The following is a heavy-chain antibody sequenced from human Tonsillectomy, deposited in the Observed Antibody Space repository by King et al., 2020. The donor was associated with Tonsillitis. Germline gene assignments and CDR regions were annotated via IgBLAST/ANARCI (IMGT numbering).Heavy chain of an antibody. CDR1: GFTFCDHY. D-gene: IGHD3-22*01. Sequence: VQLVESGGGLVQPGGSLTLSCAASGFTFCDHYMDWVPQAPGKGLEWVVRTRNKANSYTTEYAASGKGRFTISRDESKKSLYLQMNSLKTEDTAVYYCTADTSGYYEYWGQGTLVTVSS. J-gene: IGHJ4*02. V-gene: IGHV3-72*01. CDR2: TRNKANSYTT. CDR3: TADTSGYYEY.